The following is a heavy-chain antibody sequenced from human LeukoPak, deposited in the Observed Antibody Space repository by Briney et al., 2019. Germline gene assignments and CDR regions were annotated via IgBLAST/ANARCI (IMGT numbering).Heavy chain of an antibody. V-gene: IGHV4-4*02. CDR3: ARSYWTGYHHLDF. CDR1: GGSISSSYW. J-gene: IGHJ4*02. CDR2: IYHSGST. Sequence: SETLSLTCAVSGGSISSSYWWTWVRQPPGKGLEWIGEIYHSGSTNYNPSLKSRLTISVDKSKNQFSLKLSSVTAADTAVYYCARSYWTGYHHLDFWGQGTLATVSS. D-gene: IGHD3/OR15-3a*01.